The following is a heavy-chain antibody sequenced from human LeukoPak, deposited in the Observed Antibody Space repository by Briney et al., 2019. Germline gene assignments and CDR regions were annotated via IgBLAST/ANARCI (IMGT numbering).Heavy chain of an antibody. J-gene: IGHJ5*02. Sequence: ASVTVSFKASGYTFTSCDINWVRQATGQGLEWMGWMNPNSGNTGYAQKFQGRVTMTRNTSISTAYMELSSLRSEDTAVYYCARGLTSITIFGVVTPLNWFDPWGQGTLVTVSS. CDR3: ARGLTSITIFGVVTPLNWFDP. CDR1: GYTFTSCD. CDR2: MNPNSGNT. D-gene: IGHD3-3*01. V-gene: IGHV1-8*01.